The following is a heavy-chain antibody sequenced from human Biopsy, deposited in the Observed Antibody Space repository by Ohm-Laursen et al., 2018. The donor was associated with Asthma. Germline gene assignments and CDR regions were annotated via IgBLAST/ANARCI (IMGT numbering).Heavy chain of an antibody. CDR2: ISWDGGRT. J-gene: IGHJ6*02. CDR3: AKDFWSGYSKEWTGSMDV. Sequence: SLRLSCAASGFTFDEYNMHWVGQVPGKGLEWVSLISWDGGRTYYGDSVKGRFTISRDNSKNSLYLQMNSLRTEDTALYYCAKDFWSGYSKEWTGSMDVWGQGTTVTVSS. D-gene: IGHD3-3*01. V-gene: IGHV3-43*01. CDR1: GFTFDEYN.